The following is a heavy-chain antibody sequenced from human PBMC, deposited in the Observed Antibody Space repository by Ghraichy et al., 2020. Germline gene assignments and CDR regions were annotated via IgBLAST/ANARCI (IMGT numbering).Heavy chain of an antibody. Sequence: ASVKVSCKASGYTFTTYAMHWVRQAPGQRPEWLGWINAGNGNTKHSQKFQGRVTITRDTSASTAYMELSSLRSEDTAVYYCARSYYDTMQQPNDDAFDIWGQGTMVTVSS. CDR1: GYTFTTYA. CDR2: INAGNGNT. D-gene: IGHD3-10*01. CDR3: ARSYYDTMQQPNDDAFDI. J-gene: IGHJ3*02. V-gene: IGHV1-3*01.